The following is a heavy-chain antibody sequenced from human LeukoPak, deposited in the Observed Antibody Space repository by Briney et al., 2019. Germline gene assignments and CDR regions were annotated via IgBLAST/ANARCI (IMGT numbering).Heavy chain of an antibody. CDR2: IWYDGSNK. CDR3: ARAQGLIVGATSPFDI. CDR1: GFTFSSYG. V-gene: IGHV3-33*01. Sequence: GRSLRLSCAASGFTFSSYGMHWVRQAPGKGLEWVAVIWYDGSNKYYADSVKGRFTISRDNSKNTLYLQMNSLRAEDTAVYYCARAQGLIVGATSPFDIWGQGTMVTVSS. D-gene: IGHD1-26*01. J-gene: IGHJ3*02.